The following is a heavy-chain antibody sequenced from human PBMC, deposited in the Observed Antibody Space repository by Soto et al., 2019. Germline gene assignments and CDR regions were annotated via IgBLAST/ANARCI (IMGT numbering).Heavy chain of an antibody. CDR1: GGSISSGDYY. J-gene: IGHJ4*02. CDR3: ASGPMTYYYDSSGYYNDY. V-gene: IGHV4-30-4*01. Sequence: SETLSLTCTVSGGSISSGDYYWSWIRQPPGKGLEWIGYIYYSGSTYYNPSLKSRVTISVDTSKNQFSLKLSSVTAADTAVYYCASGPMTYYYDSSGYYNDYWGQGTLVTVSS. D-gene: IGHD3-22*01. CDR2: IYYSGST.